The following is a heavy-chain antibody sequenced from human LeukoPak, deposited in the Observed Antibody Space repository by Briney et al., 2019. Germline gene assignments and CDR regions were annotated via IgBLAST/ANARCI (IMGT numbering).Heavy chain of an antibody. J-gene: IGHJ4*02. CDR1: GGTFSSYA. CDR3: ARVGVGYIGYADGDY. V-gene: IGHV1-69*13. Sequence: GASVKVSCKASGGTFSSYAISWVRQAPGQGLEWMGGIIPIFGTANYAQKFQGRVTITADESTSTAYMELSSLRSEDTAVYYCARVGVGYIGYADGDYWGQGTLVTVSS. D-gene: IGHD5-12*01. CDR2: IIPIFGTA.